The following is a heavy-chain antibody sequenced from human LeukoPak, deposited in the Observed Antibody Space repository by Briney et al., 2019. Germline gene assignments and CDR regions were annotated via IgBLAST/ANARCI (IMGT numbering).Heavy chain of an antibody. Sequence: GASVKVSCKASGYTFTSYYMHWVRQAPGQGLEWMGIINPSGGSTSYAQKFQGRVTMTRDTSTSTVYMELSSLRSDDTAVYYCAVWREYCTNGVCLQPFDYWGQGTLVTVSS. V-gene: IGHV1-46*01. J-gene: IGHJ4*02. CDR3: AVWREYCTNGVCLQPFDY. CDR1: GYTFTSYY. CDR2: INPSGGST. D-gene: IGHD2-8*01.